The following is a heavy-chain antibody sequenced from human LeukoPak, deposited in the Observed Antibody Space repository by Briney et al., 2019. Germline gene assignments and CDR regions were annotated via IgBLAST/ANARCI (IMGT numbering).Heavy chain of an antibody. CDR2: IWYDGSNK. V-gene: IGHV3-33*01. D-gene: IGHD3-9*01. CDR1: GFTFSSYG. CDR3: ARGIRYFDWLSYY. Sequence: PGRSLRLSCAASGFTFSSYGMHWVRQAPGKGLEWLAVIWYDGSNKYYADSVKGRFTISRDNSKNTLYLQMNSLRAEDTAVYYCARGIRYFDWLSYYWGQGTLVTVSS. J-gene: IGHJ4*02.